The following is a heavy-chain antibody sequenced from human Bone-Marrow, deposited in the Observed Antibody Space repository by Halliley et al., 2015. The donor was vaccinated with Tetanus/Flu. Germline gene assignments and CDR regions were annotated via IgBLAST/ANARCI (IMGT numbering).Heavy chain of an antibody. CDR2: TYYRSKWNN. V-gene: IGHV6-1*01. Sequence: GLEWLGTTYYRSKWNNDYGVSVKSRITINPDPPKNQFSLQRNSVTPEDTAVFFCARGFRNAFDYWGQGTLVIVSS. J-gene: IGHJ4*02. D-gene: IGHD1-1*01. CDR3: ARGFRNAFDY.